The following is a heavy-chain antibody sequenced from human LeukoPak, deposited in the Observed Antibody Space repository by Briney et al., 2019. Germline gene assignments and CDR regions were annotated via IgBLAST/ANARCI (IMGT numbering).Heavy chain of an antibody. D-gene: IGHD6-13*01. V-gene: IGHV3-33*08. J-gene: IGHJ4*02. Sequence: GGSLRLSCAASGFTLSSYAMHWVRQAPGKGLEWVAVIWYDGSNKYYADSVKGRFTISRDNSKNTLYLQMNSLRAEDTAVYYCAREKLAGYSSSWDGGFDYWGQGTLVTVSS. CDR3: AREKLAGYSSSWDGGFDY. CDR1: GFTLSSYA. CDR2: IWYDGSNK.